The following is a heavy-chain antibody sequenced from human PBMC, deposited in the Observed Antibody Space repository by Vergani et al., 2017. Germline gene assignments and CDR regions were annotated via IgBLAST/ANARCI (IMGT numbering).Heavy chain of an antibody. Sequence: QVQLVPSGAEVKKPGSSVKVSCKASGGTFSSYAISWVRQAPGQGLEWMGGIIPIFGTANYAQKFQGRVTITADESTSTAYMELSSLRSEDTAVYYGAGDPGSGGAYYFDYWGQGTLVTVSS. CDR3: AGDPGSGGAYYFDY. CDR1: GGTFSSYA. CDR2: IIPIFGTA. J-gene: IGHJ4*02. D-gene: IGHD2-15*01. V-gene: IGHV1-69*12.